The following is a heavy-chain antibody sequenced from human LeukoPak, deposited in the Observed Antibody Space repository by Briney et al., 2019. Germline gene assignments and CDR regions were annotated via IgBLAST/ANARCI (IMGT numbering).Heavy chain of an antibody. CDR3: ARGRSGWSFEFDF. Sequence: SETLSLTCTVSGGSIGTYYWSWIRLPPGNGLEWIGYIYHSGGTNYNPSLKSRVTISVDRSKNQFSLKLTSVTAADTAVYYCARGRSGWSFEFDFWGQGTLVTVSS. D-gene: IGHD6-19*01. V-gene: IGHV4-59*01. CDR2: IYHSGGT. CDR1: GGSIGTYY. J-gene: IGHJ4*02.